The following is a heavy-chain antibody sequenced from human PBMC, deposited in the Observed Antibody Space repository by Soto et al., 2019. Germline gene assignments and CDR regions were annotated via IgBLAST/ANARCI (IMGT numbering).Heavy chain of an antibody. CDR1: GFTVLSNY. J-gene: IGHJ4*02. CDR3: ARAIAVAGTSPYYFDY. V-gene: IGHV3-53*01. D-gene: IGHD6-19*01. Sequence: GGSLRLSCAASGFTVLSNYMGWVRPAPGKGLEWVSVIYSGGSTYYADSVKGRFTISRDNSKNTLYLQMNSLRAEDTAVYYCARAIAVAGTSPYYFDYWGQGTLVTVSS. CDR2: IYSGGST.